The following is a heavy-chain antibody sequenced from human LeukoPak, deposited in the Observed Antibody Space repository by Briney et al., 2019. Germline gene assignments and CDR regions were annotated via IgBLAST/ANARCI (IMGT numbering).Heavy chain of an antibody. CDR1: GFTFDDYA. V-gene: IGHV3-9*01. J-gene: IGHJ3*02. Sequence: PGRSLRLSCAASGFTFDDYAMHWVRQAPGKGLEWVSGISWNSGSIGYADSVKGRFTISRDNAKNSLYLQMNSLRAEDTALYYCAKDFVVGATRARAFDIWGQGTMVTVSS. CDR3: AKDFVVGATRARAFDI. D-gene: IGHD1-26*01. CDR2: ISWNSGSI.